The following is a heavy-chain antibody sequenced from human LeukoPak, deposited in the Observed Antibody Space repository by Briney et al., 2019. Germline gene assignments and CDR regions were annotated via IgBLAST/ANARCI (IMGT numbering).Heavy chain of an antibody. Sequence: SETLSLTCAVSGYSISSGYFWGWIRQPPGKGLEWIGSIYHSGSAYYNPSLKSRVTISVDTSKIQFSLKLSSVTAADTAVYYCAGSGVAVGGPFDSWGQGTLVTVSS. CDR2: IYHSGSA. CDR3: AGSGVAVGGPFDS. J-gene: IGHJ4*02. V-gene: IGHV4-38-2*01. D-gene: IGHD6-19*01. CDR1: GYSISSGYF.